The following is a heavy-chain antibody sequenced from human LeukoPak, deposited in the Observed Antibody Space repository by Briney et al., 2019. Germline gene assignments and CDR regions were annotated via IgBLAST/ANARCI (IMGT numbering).Heavy chain of an antibody. Sequence: GGSLRLSCAASGFTFSSYAMSWVRQAPGKGLEWVSAISGSGGSTYYADSVKGRFTISRDNSKNTLYLQMNSLRAEDTAVYYCAKAGELLWFGELSPDPNWFDPWGQGTLVTVSS. CDR1: GFTFSSYA. CDR2: ISGSGGST. CDR3: AKAGELLWFGELSPDPNWFDP. V-gene: IGHV3-23*01. J-gene: IGHJ5*02. D-gene: IGHD3-10*01.